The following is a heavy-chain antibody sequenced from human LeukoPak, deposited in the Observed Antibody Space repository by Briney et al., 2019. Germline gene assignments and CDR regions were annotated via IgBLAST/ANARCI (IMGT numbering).Heavy chain of an antibody. CDR2: ISWKSGSI. CDR1: GFTFDDYA. J-gene: IGHJ4*02. Sequence: GGSLRLSCAASGFTFDDYAMHWVRQAPGKGLEWVSGISWKSGSIGYAGSVKGRFTISRDNAKNSLYLQMNSLRTEDTALYYCAKSTSGSYYNPYLDYWGQGTLVTVSS. D-gene: IGHD1-26*01. CDR3: AKSTSGSYYNPYLDY. V-gene: IGHV3-9*01.